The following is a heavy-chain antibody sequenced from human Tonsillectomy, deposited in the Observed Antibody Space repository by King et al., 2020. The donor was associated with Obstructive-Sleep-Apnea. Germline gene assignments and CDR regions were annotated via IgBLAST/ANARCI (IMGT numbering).Heavy chain of an antibody. J-gene: IGHJ3*02. CDR2: ISGSGGNT. V-gene: IGHV3-23*04. CDR3: ARDLLSVLVLTAKEGDDAFDI. CDR1: GFTFNSYA. D-gene: IGHD2-8*02. Sequence: VQLVESGGDLVQPGGSLRLSCAASGFTFNSYAMSWVRQAPGKGLEWVSAISGSGGNTDYADSVKGRFTISRDNSKNSLYLQMNSLRAEDTAVYYCARDLLSVLVLTAKEGDDAFDIWGQGTMVTVSS.